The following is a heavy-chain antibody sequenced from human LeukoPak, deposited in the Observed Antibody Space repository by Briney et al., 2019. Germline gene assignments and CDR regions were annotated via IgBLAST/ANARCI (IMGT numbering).Heavy chain of an antibody. V-gene: IGHV4-59*08. CDR2: IYYSGST. CDR3: ARHYGSGSYSAEYFQR. CDR1: GGSISSYY. D-gene: IGHD3-10*01. Sequence: SETLSLTCTVSGGSISSYYWSWIRQPPGKGLEWIGYIYYSGSTNYNPSLKSRVTISVDTSKNQFSLKLSSVTAADTAVYYCARHYGSGSYSAEYFQRWGQGTLVTVSS. J-gene: IGHJ1*01.